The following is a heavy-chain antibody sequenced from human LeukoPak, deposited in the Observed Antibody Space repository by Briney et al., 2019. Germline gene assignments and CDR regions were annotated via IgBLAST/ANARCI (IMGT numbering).Heavy chain of an antibody. CDR1: GFTFDDYG. Sequence: GGSLRLSCAASGFTFDDYGMSWVRQAPGKGLEWVSGINWNGGSTGYAYSVKGRFTISRDNAKNSLYLQMNSLRAEDTALYYCAKDGKKYGSTWDFDYWGQGTLVTVSS. J-gene: IGHJ4*02. CDR2: INWNGGST. D-gene: IGHD6-13*01. CDR3: AKDGKKYGSTWDFDY. V-gene: IGHV3-20*04.